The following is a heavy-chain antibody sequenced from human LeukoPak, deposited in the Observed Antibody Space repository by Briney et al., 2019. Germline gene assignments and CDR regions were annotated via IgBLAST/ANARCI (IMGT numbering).Heavy chain of an antibody. Sequence: PGGSLRLSCAASGFIFSGYAMYWVRQAPGKGLEWVASISSDGGDKYYADSVKGRFTISRDNFENTLFLQMNSLRAEDTAIYYCAREYYSEFFWGQGTLVTVSS. D-gene: IGHD2-21*01. CDR1: GFIFSGYA. V-gene: IGHV3-30-3*01. CDR2: ISSDGGDK. CDR3: AREYYSEFF. J-gene: IGHJ4*02.